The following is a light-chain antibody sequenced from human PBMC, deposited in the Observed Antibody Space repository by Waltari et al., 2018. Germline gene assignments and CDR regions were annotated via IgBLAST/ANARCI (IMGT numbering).Light chain of an antibody. CDR3: SMYMGSGVWV. Sequence: QTVVTQEPSLSVPPGGTVTLTCSLSSGSVSSTSYPTWYQQTPGQPPRTLVYKGISRSSGVPDRFSGSILGNTAALTITGAQADDESDYYCSMYMGSGVWVFGGGTKLTVL. CDR2: KGI. V-gene: IGLV8-61*01. CDR1: SGSVSSTSY. J-gene: IGLJ3*02.